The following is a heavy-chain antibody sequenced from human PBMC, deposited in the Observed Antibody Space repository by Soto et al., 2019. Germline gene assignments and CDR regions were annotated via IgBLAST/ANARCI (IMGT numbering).Heavy chain of an antibody. D-gene: IGHD3-3*01. Sequence: GGSLRLSCAASGFTFSSYAMSWVRQAPGKGLEWVSAISGSGGSTYYADSVKGRFTISRDNSKNTLYLQMNSLRAEDTAVYYCAKTTYYDLWSGYYRRQCWFDPWGQGTLVTVSS. J-gene: IGHJ5*02. V-gene: IGHV3-23*01. CDR2: ISGSGGST. CDR3: AKTTYYDLWSGYYRRQCWFDP. CDR1: GFTFSSYA.